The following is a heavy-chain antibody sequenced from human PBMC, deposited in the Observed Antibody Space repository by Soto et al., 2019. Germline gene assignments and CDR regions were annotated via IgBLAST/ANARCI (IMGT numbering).Heavy chain of an antibody. CDR1: GFTFTNAW. V-gene: IGHV3-15*07. D-gene: IGHD1-26*01. J-gene: IGHJ4*02. CDR3: STAGGTYYSRFDY. CDR2: IKTKTDNGAT. Sequence: EVQLVQSGGGLVKPGGSLRLSCAASGFTFTNAWMNWVRPAPGKGLEWVGRIKTKTDNGATDYAAPVKGRFTISRDDSKNTLYQQMDSLKTDDTAVYYCSTAGGTYYSRFDYLGQGTLVTVSS.